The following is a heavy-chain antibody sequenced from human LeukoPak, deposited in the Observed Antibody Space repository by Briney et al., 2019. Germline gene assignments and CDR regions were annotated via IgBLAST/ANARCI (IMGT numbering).Heavy chain of an antibody. Sequence: PSETLSLTCTVSGYSISSGYYWGWIRQPPGKGLEWIGSIYHSGSTYYNPSLKGRVTISVDTSKNQFSLKLSSVTAADTAVYYCAREIGSSGWYFYQYWGQGTLVTVSS. CDR3: AREIGSSGWYFYQY. CDR1: GYSISSGYY. CDR2: IYHSGST. J-gene: IGHJ4*02. V-gene: IGHV4-38-2*02. D-gene: IGHD6-19*01.